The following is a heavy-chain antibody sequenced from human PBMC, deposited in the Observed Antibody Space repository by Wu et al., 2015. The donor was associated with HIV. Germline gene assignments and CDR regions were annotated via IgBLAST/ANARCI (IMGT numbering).Heavy chain of an antibody. Sequence: QVHLVQSGADVKKPGASVKVSCKASGYNFITYYIHWVRQAPGQGLEWMGCINPNSGGTNYAQRFQDKVSMTRDTSISTAYMELRRLISDDTAMYYCTARPITGSAFDIWGQGTMVSVSS. J-gene: IGHJ3*02. V-gene: IGHV1-2*02. CDR1: GYNFITYY. D-gene: IGHD1-20*01. CDR3: TARPITGSAFDI. CDR2: INPNSGGT.